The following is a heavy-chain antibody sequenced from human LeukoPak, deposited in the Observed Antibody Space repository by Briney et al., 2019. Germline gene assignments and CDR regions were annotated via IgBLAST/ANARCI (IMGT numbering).Heavy chain of an antibody. Sequence: SETLSLTCTVSGGSISSYYWSWIRQPGGKGLEWNGRIYTSGSTNYNPSLKSRVTMSVDTSKNQFSLKLSSVTAADTAVYYCARALSAGITGTNYHWFDPWGQGTLVTVSS. J-gene: IGHJ5*02. V-gene: IGHV4-4*07. D-gene: IGHD1-7*01. CDR3: ARALSAGITGTNYHWFDP. CDR2: IYTSGST. CDR1: GGSISSYY.